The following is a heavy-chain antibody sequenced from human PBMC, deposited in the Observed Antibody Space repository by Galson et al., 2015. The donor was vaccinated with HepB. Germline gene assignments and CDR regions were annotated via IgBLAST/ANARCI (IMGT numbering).Heavy chain of an antibody. J-gene: IGHJ6*02. CDR1: GGTFSSYA. V-gene: IGHV1-69*13. D-gene: IGHD2-15*01. Sequence: SVKVSCKASGGTFSSYAISWVRQAPGQGLEWMGGIIPIFGTANYAQKFQGRVTITADESTSTAYMELSSLRSEDTAVYYCARGQDIVVVVAATRGDYYYYGMDVWGQGTTVTASS. CDR3: ARGQDIVVVVAATRGDYYYYGMDV. CDR2: IIPIFGTA.